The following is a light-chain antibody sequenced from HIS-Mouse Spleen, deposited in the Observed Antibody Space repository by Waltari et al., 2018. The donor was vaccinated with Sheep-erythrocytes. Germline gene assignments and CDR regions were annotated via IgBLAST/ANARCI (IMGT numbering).Light chain of an antibody. CDR3: CSYAGSYNHV. J-gene: IGLJ1*01. V-gene: IGLV2-11*01. Sequence: QSALTQPRSVSGSPGQSVTISCTGTSSDVGGDNYVSWYQQHPGKAPKLMIYDVSKRPSGVPDRFSVSKSGNTASLTISGLQAEDEADYYCCSYAGSYNHVFATGTKVTVL. CDR1: SSDVGGDNY. CDR2: DVS.